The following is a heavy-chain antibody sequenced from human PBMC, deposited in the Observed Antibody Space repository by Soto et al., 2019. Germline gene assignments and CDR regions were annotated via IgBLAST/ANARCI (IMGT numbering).Heavy chain of an antibody. D-gene: IGHD3-10*01. V-gene: IGHV4-38-2*02. CDR2: IYHSGST. CDR3: ARDRVGYYYGAFDI. J-gene: IGHJ3*02. Sequence: PSETLSLTCAVSGYSITNGYYWGWIRQPPGQGLEWIGTIYHSGSTYYNPSLKTRVTISVDTSKNQFSLKLSSVTAADTAVYYCARDRVGYYYGAFDIWGQGTMVTVSS. CDR1: GYSITNGYY.